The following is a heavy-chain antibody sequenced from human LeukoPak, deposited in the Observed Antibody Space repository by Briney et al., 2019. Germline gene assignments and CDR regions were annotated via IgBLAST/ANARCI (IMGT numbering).Heavy chain of an antibody. J-gene: IGHJ4*02. Sequence: GGSLRLSCAASGFSFSKYAMNWVRQAPGKGLEWVSVVSGSGGSTNYADSVKGRFTISRDNSKNTLYLQMNSLRAEDTAIYYCAKGHSDNGGPRDYWGQGTLVTVSS. CDR2: VSGSGGST. CDR3: AKGHSDNGGPRDY. CDR1: GFSFSKYA. D-gene: IGHD3-22*01. V-gene: IGHV3-23*01.